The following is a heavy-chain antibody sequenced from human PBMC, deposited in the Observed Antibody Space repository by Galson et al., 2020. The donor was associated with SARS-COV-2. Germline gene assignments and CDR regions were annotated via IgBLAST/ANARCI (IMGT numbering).Heavy chain of an antibody. CDR1: GTSISSGSYS. Sequence: SETLSLTCAVSGTSISSGSYSGNWIRQPPGKGLEWSGYISHSGGTYYNPSLKSRVTISGDRSKNQFSLRLSSVTAADTAVYYCARLHYGEYAPEAFDIWGPGTRVTVAS. D-gene: IGHD4-17*01. CDR2: ISHSGGT. J-gene: IGHJ3*02. CDR3: ARLHYGEYAPEAFDI. V-gene: IGHV4-30-2*01.